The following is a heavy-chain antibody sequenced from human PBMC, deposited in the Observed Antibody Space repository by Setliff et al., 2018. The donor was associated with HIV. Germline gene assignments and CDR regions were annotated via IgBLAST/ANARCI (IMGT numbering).Heavy chain of an antibody. J-gene: IGHJ1*01. CDR1: GFTFSSYA. D-gene: IGHD6-19*01. Sequence: GGSLRLSCAASGFTFSSYAMNWVRQAPGKGLEWVSVIGGSGGSTYYAGSVKGRFTISRDNSKNTLYLQMNSLRAEDTAVYYCARSSQWLVGGYFHHWGQGTLVTVSS. V-gene: IGHV3-23*01. CDR3: ARSSQWLVGGYFHH. CDR2: IGGSGGST.